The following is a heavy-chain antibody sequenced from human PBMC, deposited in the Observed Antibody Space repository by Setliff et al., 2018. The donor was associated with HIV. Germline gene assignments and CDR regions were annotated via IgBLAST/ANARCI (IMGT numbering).Heavy chain of an antibody. CDR1: GGSISSTNYY. Sequence: KTSETLSLTCTVSGGSISSTNYYWSWIRQPPGKGLEWIGYIYYSGSAAYYNPSLQSRSTISLDTSKNQFSLRLTSVTAADTAIYYCAREVDMVTTSDAFDIWGQGTMVTVSS. CDR2: IYYSGSAA. V-gene: IGHV4-30-4*08. CDR3: AREVDMVTTSDAFDI. J-gene: IGHJ3*02. D-gene: IGHD2-21*02.